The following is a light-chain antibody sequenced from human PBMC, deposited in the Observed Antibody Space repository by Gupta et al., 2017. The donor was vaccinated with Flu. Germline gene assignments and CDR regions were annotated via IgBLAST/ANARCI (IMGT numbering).Light chain of an antibody. J-gene: IGLJ3*02. Sequence: QSVLTQPPSVSGAPGQRVTISCTGSSSNIGAGHDVHWYQQLPGTAPKLLIYGNNNRPSGVPDRFSGSKSGTSASLAITGLQAEDEADYYCQSYDSSLSAGVFGGGTKLTVL. CDR2: GNN. CDR3: QSYDSSLSAGV. CDR1: SSNIGAGHD. V-gene: IGLV1-40*01.